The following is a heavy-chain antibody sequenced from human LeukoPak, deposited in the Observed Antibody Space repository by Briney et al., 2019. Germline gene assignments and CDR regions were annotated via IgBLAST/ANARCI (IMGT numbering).Heavy chain of an antibody. V-gene: IGHV1-18*01. Sequence: GSVKVSCKASGYTFTSYGISWVRQAPGQGLEWMGWISPYNGNTNYAQKLQGRVTMTTDTSTSTAYMELRSLRSDDTAVYYCARVRAAADFFDYWGQKTLVTVSS. J-gene: IGHJ4*02. CDR1: GYTFTSYG. CDR2: ISPYNGNT. CDR3: ARVRAAADFFDY. D-gene: IGHD6-13*01.